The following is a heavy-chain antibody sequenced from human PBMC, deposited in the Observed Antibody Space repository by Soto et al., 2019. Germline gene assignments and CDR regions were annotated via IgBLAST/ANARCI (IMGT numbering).Heavy chain of an antibody. Sequence: GGSLRLSCAASGFTFSSYWMSWVRQAPGKGLEWVANIKQDGSEKYYVDSVKGRFTISRDNAKNSLYLQMNNLRAEDTAVYDWERIIKWNYARGSVNYMDVWGQGTTVTVSS. CDR2: IKQDGSEK. J-gene: IGHJ6*03. D-gene: IGHD1-7*01. V-gene: IGHV3-7*01. CDR1: GFTFSSYW. CDR3: ERIIKWNYARGSVNYMDV.